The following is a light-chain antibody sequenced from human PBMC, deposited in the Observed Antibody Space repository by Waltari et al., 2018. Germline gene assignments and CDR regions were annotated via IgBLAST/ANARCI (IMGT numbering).Light chain of an antibody. CDR1: NVGSKS. V-gene: IGLV3-21*03. CDR2: DDS. J-gene: IGLJ2*01. Sequence: SYVLTQPPSASVAPGKTARITCGGDNVGSKSVHWYQQKPGQAPLLVVYDDSARPSGIPDRFSASNSGNTATLTISRVANGDEADYYCQVWDTTSDRVVFGGGTKLTVL. CDR3: QVWDTTSDRVV.